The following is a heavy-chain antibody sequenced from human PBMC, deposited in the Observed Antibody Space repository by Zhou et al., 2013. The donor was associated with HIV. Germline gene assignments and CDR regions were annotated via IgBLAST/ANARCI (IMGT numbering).Heavy chain of an antibody. V-gene: IGHV1-69*05. CDR2: IIPIFGTA. Sequence: QVQLVQSGAEVKKPGSSVKVSCKASGGTFSSYAISWVRQAPGQGLEWMGGIIPIFGTANYAQKFQGRVTITTDESTSTAYMELSSLRSEDTAVYYCARDTVVREPSSYYYMDVWGKGDHGSPSP. CDR1: GGTFSSYA. CDR3: ARDTVVREPSSYYYMDV. J-gene: IGHJ6*03. D-gene: IGHD3-10*01.